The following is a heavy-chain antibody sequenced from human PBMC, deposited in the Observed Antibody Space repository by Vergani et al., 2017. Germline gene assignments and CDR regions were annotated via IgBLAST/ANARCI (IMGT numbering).Heavy chain of an antibody. CDR2: INPSGGST. Sequence: QVQLVQSGAEVKKPGASVKVSCKASGYTFTSYYMHWVRQAPGQGLEWLGIINPSGGSTSYAQKFQGRVTMTRDTSTSTVDMELSSLRSEDTAVYYCARPMNGLMVRGVILYWGQGTLVTVSS. V-gene: IGHV1-46*01. D-gene: IGHD3-10*01. CDR1: GYTFTSYY. CDR3: ARPMNGLMVRGVILY. J-gene: IGHJ4*02.